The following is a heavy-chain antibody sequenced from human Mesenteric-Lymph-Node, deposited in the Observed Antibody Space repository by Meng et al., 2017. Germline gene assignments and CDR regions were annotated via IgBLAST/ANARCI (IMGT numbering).Heavy chain of an antibody. J-gene: IGHJ4*02. D-gene: IGHD3-16*02. CDR3: ATPPITFGGVIVNDY. V-gene: IGHV1-2*02. CDR1: GYTFTGCY. Sequence: ASVKVSCKASGYTFTGCYMHWVRQAPGQGLEWMGWINPNSGGTNYAQKFQGRVTMTRDTSISTAYMELSRLRSDDTAVYYCATPPITFGGVIVNDYWGQGTLVTVSS. CDR2: INPNSGGT.